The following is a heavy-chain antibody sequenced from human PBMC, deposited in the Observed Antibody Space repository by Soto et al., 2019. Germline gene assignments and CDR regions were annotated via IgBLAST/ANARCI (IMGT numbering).Heavy chain of an antibody. CDR1: GGSFSGSS. CDR2: INHSGST. J-gene: IGHJ4*02. D-gene: IGHD3-22*01. CDR3: ARMNYYDSGNLGY. Sequence: SETLSLTCAVYGGSFSGSSWSWIRQPPGKGLEWIGGINHSGSTNYNRSLKSRVTISVDTSKNQFSLKLSSVTAADTAVYYCARMNYYDSGNLGYWGQGTLVTVS. V-gene: IGHV4-34*01.